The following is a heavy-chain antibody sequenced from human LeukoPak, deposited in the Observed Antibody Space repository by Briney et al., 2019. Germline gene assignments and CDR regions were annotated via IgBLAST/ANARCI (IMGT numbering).Heavy chain of an antibody. D-gene: IGHD3-3*01. Sequence: PAGSLRLSCAASGFTFSSYWMHWVRQAPGKGLVWVSRINSDGISSTYADSVKGRFTISRDNAKNTLYLQMNSLRAEDTAVYYCARGYGTTISYWGQGTLVTVSS. CDR1: GFTFSSYW. J-gene: IGHJ4*02. CDR3: ARGYGTTISY. CDR2: INSDGISS. V-gene: IGHV3-74*01.